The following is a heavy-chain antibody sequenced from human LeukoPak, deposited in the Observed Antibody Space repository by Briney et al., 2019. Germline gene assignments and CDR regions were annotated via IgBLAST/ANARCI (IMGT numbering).Heavy chain of an antibody. J-gene: IGHJ4*02. CDR1: EFSVGSNY. CDR2: INHSGST. D-gene: IGHD3-3*01. CDR3: ARGHKRDFWSGYYRGGWTN. V-gene: IGHV4-34*01. Sequence: PGGSLRLSCAASEFSVGSNYMTWVRQPPGKGLEWIGEINHSGSTNYNPSLKSRVTISVDTSKNQFSLKLSSVTAADTAVYYCARGHKRDFWSGYYRGGWTNWGQGTLVTVSS.